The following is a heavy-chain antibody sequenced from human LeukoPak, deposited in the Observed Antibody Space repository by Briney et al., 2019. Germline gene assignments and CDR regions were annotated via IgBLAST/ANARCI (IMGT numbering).Heavy chain of an antibody. CDR2: IIGHGDST. J-gene: IGHJ4*02. CDR3: AKDIPGRGTAFDY. Sequence: PGGSLRLSCAASGFTFDDYAMHWVRQAPGKGLEWVSLIIGHGDSTNYADSVKGRFTISRDNSKNSLYLQMNSLRTEDTALYYCAKDIPGRGTAFDYWGQGTLVTVSS. CDR1: GFTFDDYA. D-gene: IGHD3-10*01. V-gene: IGHV3-43*02.